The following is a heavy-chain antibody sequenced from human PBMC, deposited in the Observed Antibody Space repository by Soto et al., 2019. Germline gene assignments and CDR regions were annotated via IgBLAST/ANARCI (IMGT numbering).Heavy chain of an antibody. J-gene: IGHJ4*02. CDR2: ISSNGGST. CDR3: VKSPPYYYDSSGYFDY. Sequence: GGSLRLSCSASGFTFSSYAMHWVRQAPGKGLEYVSAISSNGGSTYYADSVKGRFTISRDNSKNTLYLQMSSLRAEDTAVYYCVKSPPYYYDSSGYFDYWGQGTLVTVS. CDR1: GFTFSSYA. V-gene: IGHV3-64D*08. D-gene: IGHD3-22*01.